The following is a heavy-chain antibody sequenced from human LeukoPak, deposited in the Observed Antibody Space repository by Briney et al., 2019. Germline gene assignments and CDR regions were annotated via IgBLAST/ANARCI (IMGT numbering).Heavy chain of an antibody. D-gene: IGHD2-2*01. J-gene: IGHJ4*02. CDR1: GFTFSSYA. CDR2: ISGRGGSI. CDR3: AKDQIGSTSVFAADMYYFDY. V-gene: IGHV3-23*01. Sequence: GGSLRLSCAASGFTFSSYAMSWVRQAPGKGLEWVSVISGRGGSIYYAGAVKVRFTISRDNSKSTLSLQMNSLRAEDTVVYYCAKDQIGSTSVFAADMYYFDYWGQGTLVTVSS.